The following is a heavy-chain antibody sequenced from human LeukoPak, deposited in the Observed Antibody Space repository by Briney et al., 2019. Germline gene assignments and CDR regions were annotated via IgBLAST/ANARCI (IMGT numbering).Heavy chain of an antibody. D-gene: IGHD3-22*01. CDR1: GFTFSSYG. Sequence: GGSLRLSCAASGFTFSSYGMHWVRQAPGKGLEWVAVISYDGSNKYYADSVKGRFTISRDNSKNTLYLQMNSLRAEDTAVYYCASDYYDSSGYYLGDAFDIWGQGTMVTVSS. J-gene: IGHJ3*02. V-gene: IGHV3-30*03. CDR3: ASDYYDSSGYYLGDAFDI. CDR2: ISYDGSNK.